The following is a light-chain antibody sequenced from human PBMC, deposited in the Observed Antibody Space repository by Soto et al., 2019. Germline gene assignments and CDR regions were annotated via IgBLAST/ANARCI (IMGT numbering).Light chain of an antibody. CDR3: CSYTSSSIRV. J-gene: IGLJ3*02. CDR2: EVR. Sequence: QSALTQPASVSGSPGQSITISCTGTSSDVGGYNHVSWYQQHPGKAPKLIIYEVRNRPSGVSNRLSGSKSGNTASLTISGLQADDGAYYYCCSYTSSSIRVFGGGTKLTVL. V-gene: IGLV2-14*01. CDR1: SSDVGGYNH.